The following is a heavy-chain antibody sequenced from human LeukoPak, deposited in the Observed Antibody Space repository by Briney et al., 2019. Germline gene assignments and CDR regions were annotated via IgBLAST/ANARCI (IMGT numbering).Heavy chain of an antibody. CDR1: GFSFSGYN. D-gene: IGHD3-10*01. CDR3: VMVRGVSFDY. V-gene: IGHV3-48*02. Sequence: SLKISCAASGFSFSGYNMNWGRQAPGEGLEWVSYISSSGTSVYYGDSVKGRFTISRDNAKNSLYLQMNSLREEDTAVYYCVMVRGVSFDYWGQGTLVTVSS. CDR2: ISSSGTSV. J-gene: IGHJ4*02.